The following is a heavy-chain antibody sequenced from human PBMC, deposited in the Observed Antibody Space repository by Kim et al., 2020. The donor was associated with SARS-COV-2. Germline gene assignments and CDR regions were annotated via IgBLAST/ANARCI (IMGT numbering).Heavy chain of an antibody. CDR2: ISWDSGII. D-gene: IGHD5-12*01. CDR1: GFTFHDNA. Sequence: GGSLRLSCEASGFTFHDNAMHWVRQGPGKGLEWVSGISWDSGIIGYAAFVKGRFTLSRDNDKNSLFLQMNSLRAEDTAFYYCVKDIYSGYSALNFDSWGQGTLVTVSS. V-gene: IGHV3-9*01. CDR3: VKDIYSGYSALNFDS. J-gene: IGHJ4*02.